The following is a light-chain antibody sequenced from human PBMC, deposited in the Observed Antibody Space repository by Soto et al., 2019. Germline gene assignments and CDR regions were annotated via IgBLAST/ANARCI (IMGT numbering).Light chain of an antibody. CDR2: DVS. V-gene: IGLV2-14*01. CDR3: SSKTSSSPLFFV. J-gene: IGLJ1*01. Sequence: QSALTQPASVSGSPGQSITISCTGTSSDVGGYNYVSWYQQHPGKAPKLMIYDVSNRPSGVSNRFSVSKSGNTASLTIPGLRAGAEAIYSGSSKTSSSPLFFVFGTGTRATV. CDR1: SSDVGGYNY.